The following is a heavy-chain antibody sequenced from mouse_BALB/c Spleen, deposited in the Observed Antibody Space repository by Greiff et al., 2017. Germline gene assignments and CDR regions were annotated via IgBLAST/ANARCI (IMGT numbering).Heavy chain of an antibody. CDR2: ILPGSGST. Sequence: VKLQESGAELMKPGASVKISCKATGYTFSSYWIEWVKQRPGHGLEWIGEILPGSGSTNYNEKFKGKATFTADTSSNTAYMQLSSLTSEDSAVYYCARGVYGNTFDYWGQGTTLTVSS. CDR3: ARGVYGNTFDY. D-gene: IGHD2-1*01. CDR1: GYTFSSYW. J-gene: IGHJ2*01. V-gene: IGHV1-9*01.